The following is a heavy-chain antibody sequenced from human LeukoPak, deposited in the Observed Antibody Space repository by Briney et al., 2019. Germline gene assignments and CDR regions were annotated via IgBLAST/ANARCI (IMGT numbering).Heavy chain of an antibody. CDR2: VSSNGGST. J-gene: IGHJ4*02. D-gene: IGHD1-14*01. CDR1: GFTFSSYG. CDR3: ARAAPPGPIDY. V-gene: IGHV3-64*01. Sequence: GGSLRLSCAASGFTFSSYGMHWVRQAPGKGLEYVSAVSSNGGSTYYAKSVKGRFTISRDNAKNTLYLQMGSLRTEDMAVYYCARAAPPGPIDYWGQGTLVTVSS.